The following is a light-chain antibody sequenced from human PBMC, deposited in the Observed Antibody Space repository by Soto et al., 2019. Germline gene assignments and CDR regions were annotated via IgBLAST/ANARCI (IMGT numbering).Light chain of an antibody. CDR3: QHYNNWPLT. CDR1: QSVTRN. Sequence: EIVMTQSPATLSVSPGERATLSCRASQSVTRNLAWYQQKPGQAPRLLIYGASTRATGIPARFSGSGSGTEFTLTISSLQYEDFAVYYCQHYNNWPLTFGQGTRLEIK. V-gene: IGKV3-15*01. CDR2: GAS. J-gene: IGKJ5*01.